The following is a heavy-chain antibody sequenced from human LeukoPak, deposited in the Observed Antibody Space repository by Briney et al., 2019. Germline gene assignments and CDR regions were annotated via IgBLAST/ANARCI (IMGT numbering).Heavy chain of an antibody. V-gene: IGHV3-23*01. J-gene: IGHJ5*02. CDR2: ISGSGGNT. CDR1: GFTFSSHV. D-gene: IGHD6-19*01. Sequence: GALRLSCAASGFTFSSHVMSWVRQAPGKGLEWVSTISGSGGNTYYSDSVEGRCTISRDNSKNSLYLQMNSLRGEDTAVYYCAKDLRQSSGWYIWFDPWGQGTLVTVSS. CDR3: AKDLRQSSGWYIWFDP.